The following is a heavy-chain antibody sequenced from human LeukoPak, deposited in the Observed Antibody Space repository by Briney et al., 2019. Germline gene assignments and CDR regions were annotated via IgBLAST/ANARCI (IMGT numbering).Heavy chain of an antibody. CDR2: IYYTGNT. CDR3: ARGSAPSYYFDY. Sequence: PSETLSLTCTVSGGSISSYYWSWIRRPPGKGLEWIGYIYYTGNTNYNPSLKSRVTISVDTSKNQFSLKLSSVTAADTAVYYCARGSAPSYYFDYWGQGTLVTVSS. CDR1: GGSISSYY. J-gene: IGHJ4*02. V-gene: IGHV4-59*08.